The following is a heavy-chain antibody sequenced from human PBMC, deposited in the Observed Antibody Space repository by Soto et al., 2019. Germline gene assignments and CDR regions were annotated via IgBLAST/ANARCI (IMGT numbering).Heavy chain of an antibody. CDR1: GGTFSSYA. V-gene: IGHV1-69*13. Sequence: ASVKVSCKASGGTFSSYAISWVRQAPGQGLEWMGGIIPIFGTANYAQKFQGRVTITADESTSTAYMELSSLRSEDTAVYYCAGGRLYYYGSGSPSIAFYYYYGMDVWGQGTTVTVSS. CDR3: AGGRLYYYGSGSPSIAFYYYYGMDV. D-gene: IGHD3-10*01. J-gene: IGHJ6*02. CDR2: IIPIFGTA.